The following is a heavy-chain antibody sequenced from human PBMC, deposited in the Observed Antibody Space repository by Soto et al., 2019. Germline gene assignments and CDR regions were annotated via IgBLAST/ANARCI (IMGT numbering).Heavy chain of an antibody. CDR2: IMPVFGAA. CDR3: ARTLEFRDGNISHLDY. CDR1: GGTFSSYS. V-gene: IGHV1-69*06. Sequence: SVKVSCKASGGTFSSYSFSWVRQAPGQGLEWMGGIMPVFGAANYAEKFQGRLTITADRSTSTVSMELSSLTSGDTAVYFCARTLEFRDGNISHLDYWGQATLLSVSS. J-gene: IGHJ4*02. D-gene: IGHD1-1*01.